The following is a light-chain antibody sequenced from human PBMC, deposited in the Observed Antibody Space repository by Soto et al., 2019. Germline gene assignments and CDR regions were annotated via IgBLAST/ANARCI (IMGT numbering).Light chain of an antibody. CDR1: QWFSGRN. Sequence: EIVLTQSPATLSLSPGERVSLSCGASQWFSGRNLAWYQQKPGQPPRLLIYSSFVRASGVPDRFRGSGSGTDFTLTITRLEPEDFDVYYCQQYGTWITFGQGTRLETK. J-gene: IGKJ5*01. CDR3: QQYGTWIT. CDR2: SSF. V-gene: IGKV3-20*01.